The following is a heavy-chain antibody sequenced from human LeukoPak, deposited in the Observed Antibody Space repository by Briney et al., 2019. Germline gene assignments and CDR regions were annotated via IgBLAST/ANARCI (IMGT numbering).Heavy chain of an antibody. Sequence: GGSLRLSCAASGFTFSSYWIHWVRQVPGKGLVWVSRIATDGSMSSYADSVKGRFTISRDNAKNTVSLQMNSLRVEDTAVYYCARDPHGSGSIHGVFDIWGQGTMVTVSS. CDR1: GFTFSSYW. CDR3: ARDPHGSGSIHGVFDI. V-gene: IGHV3-74*01. CDR2: IATDGSMS. J-gene: IGHJ3*02. D-gene: IGHD3-10*01.